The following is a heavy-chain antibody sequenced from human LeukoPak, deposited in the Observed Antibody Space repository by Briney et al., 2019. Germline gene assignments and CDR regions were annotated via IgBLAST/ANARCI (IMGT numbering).Heavy chain of an antibody. CDR3: AREGYYGSGSPPSLYFDY. J-gene: IGHJ4*02. V-gene: IGHV3-30*03. CDR1: GFIFTGYF. D-gene: IGHD3-10*01. Sequence: GGSLRLSCAASGFIFTGYFMSWVRQAPGKGLEWVAVTSSDLNVKLYADSVKGRFTISRDNSRSTLYLQMNSLRPEDTAIYYCAREGYYGSGSPPSLYFDYWGQGTLVTVSS. CDR2: TSSDLNVK.